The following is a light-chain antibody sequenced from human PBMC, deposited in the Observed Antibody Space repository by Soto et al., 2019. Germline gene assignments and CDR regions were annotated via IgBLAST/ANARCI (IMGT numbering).Light chain of an antibody. J-gene: IGKJ5*01. CDR1: QSVGGNF. V-gene: IGKV3-20*01. CDR2: GAS. Sequence: EIVLTQSPGTLSLSPGERATLSCRASQSVGGNFLAWYQQKPGQAPRLLIYGASSRATGIPDRFSGSGSGTDFTLTISRLEPEDFAVYYCQQYGNSPITVGQGTRLEIK. CDR3: QQYGNSPIT.